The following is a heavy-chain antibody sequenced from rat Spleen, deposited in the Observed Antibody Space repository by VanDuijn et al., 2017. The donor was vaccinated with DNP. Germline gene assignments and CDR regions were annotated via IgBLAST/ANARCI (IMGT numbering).Heavy chain of an antibody. Sequence: EVKLVESGGGLVQPGRSLKLSCAASGFNFNDYWMGWVRQAPGKGLEWIGEINKDSSTIKYTPSLKDKFTICRDNAQITVYLQISKLGSEETAIYYGGSEDDWVGDWGQGVLVTVSS. CDR2: INKDSSTI. CDR3: GSEDDWVGD. CDR1: GFNFNDYW. D-gene: IGHD5-1*01. V-gene: IGHV4-2*01. J-gene: IGHJ2*01.